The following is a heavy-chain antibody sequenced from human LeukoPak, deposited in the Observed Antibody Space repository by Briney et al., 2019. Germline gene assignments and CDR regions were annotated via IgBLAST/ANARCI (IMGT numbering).Heavy chain of an antibody. CDR2: INPNSGGT. J-gene: IGHJ5*02. Sequence: ASVKVSCKASGYTFTDYYMYWVRQAPGQGLEWMGWINPNSGGTNYAQKFQGRVTMTRDTSISTAYMELSRLRSDDTAVYYCARGYSSSWYWFDPWGQGTLVTVSS. CDR3: ARGYSSSWYWFDP. CDR1: GYTFTDYY. D-gene: IGHD6-13*01. V-gene: IGHV1-2*02.